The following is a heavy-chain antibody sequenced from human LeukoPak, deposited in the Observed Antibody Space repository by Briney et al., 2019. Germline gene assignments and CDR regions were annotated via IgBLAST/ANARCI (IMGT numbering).Heavy chain of an antibody. CDR2: IYHSGST. V-gene: IGHV4-38-2*02. CDR1: GYSISSGYS. D-gene: IGHD3-10*01. Sequence: PSETLSLTRTVSGYSISSGYSWGWIRQPPGKGLEWIGSIYHSGSTYYNPSLKSRVTISVVTSKNQFSLKLSSVTAADTAVYYWSGSLDFGGNWFDPWGQGTLVTVSS. J-gene: IGHJ5*02. CDR3: SGSLDFGGNWFDP.